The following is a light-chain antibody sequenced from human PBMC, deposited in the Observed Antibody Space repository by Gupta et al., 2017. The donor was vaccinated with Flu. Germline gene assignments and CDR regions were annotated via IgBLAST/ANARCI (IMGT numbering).Light chain of an antibody. J-gene: IGKJ4*01. CDR1: QILRSST. CDR3: QQDAHSPLT. V-gene: IGKV3-20*01. CDR2: GDS. Sequence: GTLSLSPGERGTLSCRASQILRSSTLAWYQQKPGQAPRLLIYGDSRRATGIPDRFSGSGSGTDFTLTISGLEPEDFAVYYCQQDAHSPLTFGGGTKVEIK.